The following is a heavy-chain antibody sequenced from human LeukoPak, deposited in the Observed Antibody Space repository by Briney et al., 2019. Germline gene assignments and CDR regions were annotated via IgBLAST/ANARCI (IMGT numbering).Heavy chain of an antibody. V-gene: IGHV3-30-3*01. CDR1: GFTFSSYA. D-gene: IGHD4/OR15-4a*01. J-gene: IGHJ4*02. CDR2: ISYDVITK. CDR3: AREDYGASGSSLGNLDY. Sequence: PGRSLRLSCAASGFTFSSYAMHWVRQAPGKGLEWVAVISYDVITKYYADSVKGRFTLSRDNSKNILFLQMDSPRAEDTAVYFCAREDYGASGSSLGNLDYWGQGTLVTVSS.